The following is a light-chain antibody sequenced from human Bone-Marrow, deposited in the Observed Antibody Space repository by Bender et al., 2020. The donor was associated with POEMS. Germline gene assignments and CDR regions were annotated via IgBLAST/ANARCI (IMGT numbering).Light chain of an antibody. CDR2: SND. CDR3: AAWDDSLNGVV. CDR1: SSNIGTNA. Sequence: QSVLTQPPSASGTPGQTVTISCSGSSSNIGTNAVNWYQQFPGAAPKGLIFSNDQRSSGVPDRFSGSRSGTSASLAISRLQPEDEADYYCAAWDDSLNGVVFGGRTKLTVL. V-gene: IGLV1-44*01. J-gene: IGLJ2*01.